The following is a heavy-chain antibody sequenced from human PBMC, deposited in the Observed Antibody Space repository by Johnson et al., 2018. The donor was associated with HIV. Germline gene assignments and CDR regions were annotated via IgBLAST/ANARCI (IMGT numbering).Heavy chain of an antibody. D-gene: IGHD3-22*01. J-gene: IGHJ3*02. CDR1: GFTFSSYG. CDR3: AKAREYDSTGHDAFDI. CDR2: IRYDGSNK. V-gene: IGHV3-30*02. Sequence: QVQLVESGGGVVQPGGSLRLSCAASGFTFSSYGMHWVRQAPGKGLEWVAFIRYDGSNKYYADSVKGRVTISRDNSNNTLYLQMNSLRAEDTAVYYCAKAREYDSTGHDAFDIWGQGTMVTVSS.